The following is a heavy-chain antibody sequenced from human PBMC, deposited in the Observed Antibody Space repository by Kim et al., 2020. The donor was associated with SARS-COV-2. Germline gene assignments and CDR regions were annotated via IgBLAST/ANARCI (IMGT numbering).Heavy chain of an antibody. CDR3: ARGPRSFYFDY. V-gene: IGHV3-53*01. CDR2: T. Sequence: TYYAESVKGRFTISRDNSKNTLYLQLNSLRAEDTAVYYCARGPRSFYFDYWGQGTLVTVSS. J-gene: IGHJ4*02.